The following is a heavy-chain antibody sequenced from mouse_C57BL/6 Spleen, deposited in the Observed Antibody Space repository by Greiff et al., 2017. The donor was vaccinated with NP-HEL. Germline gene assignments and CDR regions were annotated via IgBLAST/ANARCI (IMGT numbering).Heavy chain of an antibody. CDR1: GFTFSSYA. J-gene: IGHJ2*01. Sequence: EVQLVESGGGLVKPGGSLKLSCAASGFTFSSYAMSWVRQTPEKRLEWVATISDGGSYTYYPDNVKGRFTISRDNAKNNLYLQMSHLKSEDTAMYYCARRDGKDYFDYWGQGTTLTVSS. D-gene: IGHD1-1*01. CDR2: ISDGGSYT. V-gene: IGHV5-4*01. CDR3: ARRDGKDYFDY.